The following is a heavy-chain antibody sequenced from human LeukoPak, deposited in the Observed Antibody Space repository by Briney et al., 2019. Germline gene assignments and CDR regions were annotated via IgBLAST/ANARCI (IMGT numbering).Heavy chain of an antibody. CDR3: ARDGILVGPRWFDP. D-gene: IGHD3-22*01. CDR2: IYTSGST. Sequence: PSETLSLTYTVSGGSISSYYWSWIRQPAGKGLEWIGRIYTSGSTNYNPSLKSRVTMSVDTSKNQFSLKLSSVTAADTAVYYCARDGILVGPRWFDPWSQGTLVTVSS. CDR1: GGSISSYY. V-gene: IGHV4-4*07. J-gene: IGHJ5*01.